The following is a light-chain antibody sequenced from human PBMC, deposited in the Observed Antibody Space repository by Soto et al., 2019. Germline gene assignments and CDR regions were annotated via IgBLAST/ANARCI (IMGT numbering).Light chain of an antibody. CDR2: KAS. Sequence: IRMTHSASTVSATKEDRVTITCRASQSISSWLAWYQQKPGKAPKLLIYKASSLESGVPSRFSGSGSGTEFTLTISSLQPDDFATYYCQQYNSYSTFCQGTNVDIK. CDR1: QSISSW. J-gene: IGKJ1*01. CDR3: QQYNSYST. V-gene: IGKV1-5*03.